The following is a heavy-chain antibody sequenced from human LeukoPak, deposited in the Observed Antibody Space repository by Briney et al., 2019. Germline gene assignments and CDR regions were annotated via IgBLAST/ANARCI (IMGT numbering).Heavy chain of an antibody. CDR3: ASETVEKATIS. Sequence: GGSLRLSCTASGFTFSHYDMTWVRQAPGKGLERVSSIHGGADIPSYADSVKGRFTISRDNSKNTLFLEMNSLRGEDTAVYYCASETVEKATISWGQGTPVTVSS. CDR2: IHGGADIP. CDR1: GFTFSHYD. J-gene: IGHJ5*02. V-gene: IGHV3-23*01. D-gene: IGHD5-24*01.